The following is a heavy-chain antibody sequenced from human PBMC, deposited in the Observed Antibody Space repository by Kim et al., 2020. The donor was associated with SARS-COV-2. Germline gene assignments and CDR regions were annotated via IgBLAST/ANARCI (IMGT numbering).Heavy chain of an antibody. Sequence: SVKVSCKASGGTFSSYTISWVRQAPGQGLEWMGRIIPILGIANYAQKFQGRVTITADKSTSTAYMVLSSLRSEDTAVYYCARGVGGITIFRSSPNWNDDPFDPWGQGTLVTVSS. J-gene: IGHJ5*02. V-gene: IGHV1-69*02. CDR3: ARGVGGITIFRSSPNWNDDPFDP. CDR2: IIPILGIA. CDR1: GGTFSSYT. D-gene: IGHD3-9*01.